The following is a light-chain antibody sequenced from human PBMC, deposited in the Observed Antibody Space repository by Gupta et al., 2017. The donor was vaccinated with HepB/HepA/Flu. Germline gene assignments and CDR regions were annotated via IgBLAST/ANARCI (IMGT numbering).Light chain of an antibody. J-gene: IGLJ2*01. V-gene: IGLV3-9*01. CDR1: NIGTKS. CDR2: RDS. Sequence: SYELTQPLSVSVALGQTARITCGEKNIGTKSVHWYQQKSGQAPVLVIYRDSIRPSGIPERVSGSNSGNTATLIISRAQGGDEADDFCQVWGSNTVIFGGGTKLTV. CDR3: QVWGSNTVI.